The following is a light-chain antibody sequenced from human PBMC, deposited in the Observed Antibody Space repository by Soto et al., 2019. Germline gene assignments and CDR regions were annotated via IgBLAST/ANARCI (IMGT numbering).Light chain of an antibody. Sequence: QSVLTQPASVSGSPGQSITISCTGSSSDVGGYNYVSWYQQHPGKAPQLMIYEVSNRPSGVSNRFSGSKSGNTASLTISGLQAEDKADYYCSSYRGTNTRYVFGTGTKLTVL. CDR2: EVS. CDR1: SSDVGGYNY. J-gene: IGLJ1*01. CDR3: SSYRGTNTRYV. V-gene: IGLV2-14*01.